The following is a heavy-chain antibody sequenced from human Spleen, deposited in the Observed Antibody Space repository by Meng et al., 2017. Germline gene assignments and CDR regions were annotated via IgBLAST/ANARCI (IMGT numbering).Heavy chain of an antibody. D-gene: IGHD2-2*01. CDR2: INPTNGDT. J-gene: IGHJ4*02. CDR3: ALRVVPSATSSL. V-gene: IGHV1-2*06. CDR1: GYTFTDYY. Sequence: ASVKVSCKASGYTFTDYYIHWVRQAPGQGLEWMGRINPTNGDTNYAQKFQARVTMTRDTSITTAYMQLTSLRSDATAIYYCALRVVPSATSSLWGQGTLVTVSS.